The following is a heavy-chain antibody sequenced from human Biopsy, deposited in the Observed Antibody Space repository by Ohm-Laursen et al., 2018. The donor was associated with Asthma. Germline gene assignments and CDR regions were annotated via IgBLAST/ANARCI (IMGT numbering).Heavy chain of an antibody. CDR3: ARGYSGSDRIVYYYSGLEV. CDR2: LSYNGNNK. J-gene: IGHJ6*02. CDR1: GFILSNYD. V-gene: IGHV3-30*03. D-gene: IGHD5-12*01. Sequence: SSLRLSCAASGFILSNYDMHWVRQAPGKGLEWVAVLSYNGNNKYYADSVNGRFTVSRDDSKNTLYLQMNSLRPDDTAVYYCARGYSGSDRIVYYYSGLEVWGQGTTVTVSS.